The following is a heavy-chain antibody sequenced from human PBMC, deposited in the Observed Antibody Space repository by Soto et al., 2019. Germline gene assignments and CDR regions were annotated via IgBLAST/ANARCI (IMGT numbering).Heavy chain of an antibody. D-gene: IGHD6-19*01. CDR1: GFVLSTYS. Sequence: PGGSLRLSCEAFGFVLSTYSMNWVRQAPGRGREWISYISSTSGTIYYADSVKGRFTIFRDNAKNSLFLQMNGLRDDDTAVYYCANQKIRFSVAGTLYGLGVWGQGTTVTVSS. CDR2: ISSTSGTI. J-gene: IGHJ6*02. V-gene: IGHV3-48*02. CDR3: ANQKIRFSVAGTLYGLGV.